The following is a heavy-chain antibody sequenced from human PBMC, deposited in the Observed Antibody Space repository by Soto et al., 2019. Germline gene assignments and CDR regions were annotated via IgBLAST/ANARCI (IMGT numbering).Heavy chain of an antibody. V-gene: IGHV3-64*01. Sequence: GGSLRLSCAASGFTFSSYAMHWVRQAPGKGLEYVSAISSNGGSTYYANSVKGRFTISRDNSKNTLYLQMGSLRAEDMAVYYCASEIVFNGAFDIWGQGTMVTVSS. J-gene: IGHJ3*02. CDR3: ASEIVFNGAFDI. D-gene: IGHD3-22*01. CDR2: ISSNGGST. CDR1: GFTFSSYA.